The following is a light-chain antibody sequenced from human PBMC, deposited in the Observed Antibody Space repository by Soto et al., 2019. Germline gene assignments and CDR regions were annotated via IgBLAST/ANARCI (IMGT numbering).Light chain of an antibody. V-gene: IGLV2-23*01. J-gene: IGLJ2*01. CDR1: SSDVGSYNL. Sequence: QSALTQPASVSGSPGQSITISCTGTSSDVGSYNLVSWYQQHPGKAPKLMIYEGSKRPSGVSNRFSGSRSGNTASLTISGLQAEDEADYYCCSYAGSSTHVVFGGGPKLTVL. CDR2: EGS. CDR3: CSYAGSSTHVV.